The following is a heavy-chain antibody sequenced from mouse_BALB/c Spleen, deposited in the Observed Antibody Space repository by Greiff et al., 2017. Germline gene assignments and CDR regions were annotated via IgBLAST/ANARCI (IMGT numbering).Heavy chain of an antibody. CDR1: GFAFTSYN. CDR2: IDPYNGGT. D-gene: IGHD2-2*01. CDR3: ARGPHGYDGGKNAMDY. V-gene: IGHV1S135*01. J-gene: IGHJ4*01. Sequence: VQLQQSGPDLVKPGASVKLSCKASGFAFTSYNMSWVQQSHGKSLEWIGYIDPYNGGTSYNQKFKGKATLTVDKSSSTAYMHLNSLTSEDSAVYYCARGPHGYDGGKNAMDYWGQGTSVTVSS.